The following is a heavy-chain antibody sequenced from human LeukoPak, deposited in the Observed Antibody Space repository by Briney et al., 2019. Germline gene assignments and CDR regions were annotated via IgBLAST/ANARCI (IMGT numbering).Heavy chain of an antibody. CDR3: ARAPITMVLDY. D-gene: IGHD3-10*01. V-gene: IGHV4-30-4*01. CDR2: IYYSGST. Sequence: PSETLSLTCTVSGGSISSGDYYWSWIRQPPGKGLEWIGYIYYSGSTYYNPSLKSRVTISVDTSKNQFSLKLSSVTAADTAVYYCARAPITMVLDYWGQGTLVTVSS. CDR1: GGSISSGDYY. J-gene: IGHJ4*02.